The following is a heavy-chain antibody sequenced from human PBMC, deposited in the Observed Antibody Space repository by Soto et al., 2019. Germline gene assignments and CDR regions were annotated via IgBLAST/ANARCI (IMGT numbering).Heavy chain of an antibody. CDR3: AKDWEGYCSSTSCGNWFDP. D-gene: IGHD2-2*01. CDR1: GFTFSSYA. V-gene: IGHV3-23*01. J-gene: IGHJ5*02. Sequence: PGGSLRLSCAASGFTFSSYAMSWVRQAPGKGLEWVSAISGSGGSTYYADSVKGRFTISRDNSKNTLYLQMNSLRAEDTAVYYCAKDWEGYCSSTSCGNWFDPWGQGTLVTVPS. CDR2: ISGSGGST.